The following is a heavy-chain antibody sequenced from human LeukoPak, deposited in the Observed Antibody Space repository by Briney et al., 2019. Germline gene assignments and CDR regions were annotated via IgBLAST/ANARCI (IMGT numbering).Heavy chain of an antibody. CDR3: AKNGIVRDSSGWTHGFSFPFDY. CDR1: GFTFSSYA. Sequence: PGGSLRLSCAASGFTFSSYAMSWVRQAPGKGLEWVSAISGSGASTYYADSVKGRFTISRDNSKNTLYLQMNSLRAEDTAVYYCAKNGIVRDSSGWTHGFSFPFDYWGQGTLVTVSS. CDR2: ISGSGAST. V-gene: IGHV3-23*01. D-gene: IGHD6-19*01. J-gene: IGHJ4*02.